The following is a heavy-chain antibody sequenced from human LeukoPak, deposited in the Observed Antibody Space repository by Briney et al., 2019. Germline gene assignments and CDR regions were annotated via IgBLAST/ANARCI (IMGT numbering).Heavy chain of an antibody. V-gene: IGHV4-34*01. Sequence: PSETLSLTCAVYGGSFSGYYWSWIRQPPGKGLEWIGEINHSGSTNYNPSLKSRVTISVDTSKNQFSLKLSSVTAADTAVYYCARVRVGAKDYWGQGTLVTVSS. CDR2: INHSGST. CDR3: ARVRVGAKDY. CDR1: GGSFSGYY. D-gene: IGHD1-26*01. J-gene: IGHJ4*02.